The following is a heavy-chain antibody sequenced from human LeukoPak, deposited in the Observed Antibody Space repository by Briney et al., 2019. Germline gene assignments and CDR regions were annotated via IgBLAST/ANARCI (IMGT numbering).Heavy chain of an antibody. CDR1: GYTFTAYY. Sequence: ASVKVSFTASGYTFTAYYMHWVRQAPGQGLEWMGWINPNSRGTNYAQKFQGRVTITRDTSASTAYMELSSLRSEDTAVYYCASPAYSGSYNFDYWGQGTLVTVSS. CDR3: ASPAYSGSYNFDY. J-gene: IGHJ4*02. V-gene: IGHV1-2*02. CDR2: INPNSRGT. D-gene: IGHD1-26*01.